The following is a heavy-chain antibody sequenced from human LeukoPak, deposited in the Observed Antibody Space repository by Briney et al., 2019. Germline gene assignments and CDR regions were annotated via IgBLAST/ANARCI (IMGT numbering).Heavy chain of an antibody. V-gene: IGHV1-18*01. CDR1: GYTFTSYG. J-gene: IGHJ6*02. D-gene: IGHD2-2*01. CDR3: ARVEDCSSTSCSAHNYYYHGMDV. CDR2: ISAYNGNT. Sequence: ASVKVSCKASGYTFTSYGISWVRQAPGQGLEWMGWISAYNGNTNYAQKLQGRVTMTTDTSTSTAYMELRSLRSDDTAVYYCARVEDCSSTSCSAHNYYYHGMDVWGQGTTVTVSS.